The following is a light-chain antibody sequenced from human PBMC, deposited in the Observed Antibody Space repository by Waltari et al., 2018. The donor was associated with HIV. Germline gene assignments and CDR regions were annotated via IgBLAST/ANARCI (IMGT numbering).Light chain of an antibody. V-gene: IGLV2-11*01. CDR1: SSDVGGYNY. Sequence: SALTQPRSVSGSPGPSVTISCTGTSSDVGGYNYVSWYQQHPGKAPKLMIYDVSKRPSGVPDRFSGSKSGNTASLTISGLQAEDEADYYCCSYAGSVVFGGGTKLTVL. CDR3: CSYAGSVV. J-gene: IGLJ2*01. CDR2: DVS.